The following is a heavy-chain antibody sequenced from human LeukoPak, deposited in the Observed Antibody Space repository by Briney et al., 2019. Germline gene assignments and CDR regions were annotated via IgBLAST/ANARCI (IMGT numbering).Heavy chain of an antibody. CDR1: GFTFSDYT. J-gene: IGHJ6*04. V-gene: IGHV3-11*04. CDR3: AELGITMIGGV. CDR2: ISSSGSTI. D-gene: IGHD3-10*02. Sequence: GGSLRLSCAASGFTFSDYTMTWVRQAPGKGLEWVSYISSSGSTIYYADSVKGRFTISRDNAKNSLYLQMNSLRAEDTAVYYCAELGITMIGGVWGKGTTVTISS.